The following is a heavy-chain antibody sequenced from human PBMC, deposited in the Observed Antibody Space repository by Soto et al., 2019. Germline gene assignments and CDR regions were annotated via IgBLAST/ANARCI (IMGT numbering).Heavy chain of an antibody. CDR3: AKVSSSWYAGFFDL. D-gene: IGHD6-13*01. CDR2: LSDSGGSI. Sequence: GGSLRLSCTASGFTFSSHAMTWVRQAPGKGLEWVSGLSDSGGSIYYADSVKGRFTISRDNSMNTLYLQMNTLRAEDTAIYYCAKVSSSWYAGFFDLWGPGTLVTVSS. V-gene: IGHV3-23*01. CDR1: GFTFSSHA. J-gene: IGHJ4*02.